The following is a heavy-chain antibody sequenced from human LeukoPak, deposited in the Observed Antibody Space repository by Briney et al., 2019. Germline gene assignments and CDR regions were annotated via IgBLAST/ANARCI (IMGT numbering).Heavy chain of an antibody. J-gene: IGHJ6*02. V-gene: IGHV3-30*03. CDR2: ISYDGSNK. Sequence: GGSLRLSCAASGFTFSSYSMNWVRQAPGKGLEWVAVISYDGSNKYYADSVKGRFTISRDNSKNTLYLQMNSLRAEDTAVYYCARDGTYYDILTGYTPFGYYYYGMDVWGQGTTVTVSS. CDR3: ARDGTYYDILTGYTPFGYYYYGMDV. CDR1: GFTFSSYS. D-gene: IGHD3-9*01.